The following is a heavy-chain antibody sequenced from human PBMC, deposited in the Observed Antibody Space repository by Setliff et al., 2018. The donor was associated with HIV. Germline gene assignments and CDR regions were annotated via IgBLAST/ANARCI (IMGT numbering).Heavy chain of an antibody. D-gene: IGHD2-8*02. Sequence: SETLSLTCTVSGGSISSSSYFWGWVRQPPGKGLEWIGILYYSGSTFYNPSLKSRVTISLDTSYNQFSLKVKSVTAADTAVYYCATGRLYYYMDVWGKGTTVTVSS. CDR2: LYYSGST. CDR1: GGSISSSSYF. V-gene: IGHV4-39*07. CDR3: ATGRLYYYMDV. J-gene: IGHJ6*03.